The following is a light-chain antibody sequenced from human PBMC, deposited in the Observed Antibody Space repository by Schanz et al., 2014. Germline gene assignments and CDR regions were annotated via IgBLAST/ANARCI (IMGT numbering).Light chain of an antibody. CDR2: DVS. CDR3: SSYAGTNNFGV. CDR1: SSDVGGYNY. V-gene: IGLV2-14*03. Sequence: QSALTQPASVSGSPGQSITISCTGTSSDVGGYNYVSWYQHHPGKAPKLMIYDVSNRPSGVSNRFSGSKSGNTASLTVSGLQAEDEADYYCSSYAGTNNFGVFGGGTKVTVL. J-gene: IGLJ3*02.